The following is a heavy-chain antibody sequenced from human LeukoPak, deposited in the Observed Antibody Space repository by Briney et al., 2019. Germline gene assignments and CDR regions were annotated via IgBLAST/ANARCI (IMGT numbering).Heavy chain of an antibody. D-gene: IGHD2-21*02. V-gene: IGHV3-30-3*01. CDR2: ISYDGSNK. CDR1: GFTFSSYA. Sequence: PGRSLRLSCAASGFTFSSYAMHWVRQAPGKGLEWVAVISYDGSNKYYADSVKGRFTISRDNSKNTLYLQMNSLRAEDTAVYYCARKGSPYCGGDCYSGAFDYWGQGTLVTVSS. CDR3: ARKGSPYCGGDCYSGAFDY. J-gene: IGHJ4*02.